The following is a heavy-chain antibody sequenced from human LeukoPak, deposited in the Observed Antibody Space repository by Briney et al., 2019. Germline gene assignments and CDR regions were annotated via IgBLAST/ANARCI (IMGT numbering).Heavy chain of an antibody. CDR3: ASLMTTVTYDVFDI. J-gene: IGHJ3*02. Sequence: SETLSLTCAVYGRSGSFNDYYWNWIRQSPGKGLEWIGEINHSGGTHYHPSLKGRVTISVDPSKNQFSLRLRSVTAADTAVYYCASLMTTVTYDVFDIWGQGTIVTVSS. CDR1: GRSGSFNDYY. D-gene: IGHD4-17*01. V-gene: IGHV4-34*01. CDR2: INHSGGT.